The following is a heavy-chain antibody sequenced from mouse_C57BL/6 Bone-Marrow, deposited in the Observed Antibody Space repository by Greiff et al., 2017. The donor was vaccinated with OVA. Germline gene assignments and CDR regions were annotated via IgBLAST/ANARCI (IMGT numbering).Heavy chain of an antibody. D-gene: IGHD3-2*02. CDR1: GYAFSSSW. J-gene: IGHJ2*01. CDR2: IYPGDGDT. CDR3: AQDSSGYPYYFDD. V-gene: IGHV1-82*01. Sequence: QVQLKESGPELVKPGASVKISCKASGYAFSSSWMNWVKQRPGKGLEWIGRIYPGDGDTNYNGKFKGKATLTADKSSSTAYMQLSSLTSEDSAVDFCAQDSSGYPYYFDDWGQGTTLTVSS.